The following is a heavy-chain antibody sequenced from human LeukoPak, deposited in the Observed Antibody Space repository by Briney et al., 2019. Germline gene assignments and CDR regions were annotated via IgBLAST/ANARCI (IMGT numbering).Heavy chain of an antibody. D-gene: IGHD5-24*01. CDR1: GFTVSINY. Sequence: PGGSLRLSCAASGFTVSINYMCWVRQAPGKGLQWVSVIYSGDTTYYADSVKGRFTISRDNSRNTLYLQMNSLRAEDTAVYYCARIRDGYNDYWGQGTLVTVSS. CDR3: ARIRDGYNDY. CDR2: IYSGDTT. V-gene: IGHV3-53*01. J-gene: IGHJ4*02.